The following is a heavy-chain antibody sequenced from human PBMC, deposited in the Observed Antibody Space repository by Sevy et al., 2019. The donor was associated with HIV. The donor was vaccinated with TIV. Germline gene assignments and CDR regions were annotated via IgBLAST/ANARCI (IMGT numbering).Heavy chain of an antibody. CDR2: IYHSGST. D-gene: IGHD2-2*02. V-gene: IGHV4-38-2*01. J-gene: IGHJ6*03. CDR1: GYSISSGYY. CDR3: ARQGPRRYCSSTSCYTGRGLYYMDV. Sequence: SETLSLTCAVSGYSISSGYYWGWIRQPPGKGLEWIGSIYHSGSTYYNPSLKSRVTISVDTSKTQFSLKLSSETAADTAVNYCARQGPRRYCSSTSCYTGRGLYYMDVWGKGTTVTVSS.